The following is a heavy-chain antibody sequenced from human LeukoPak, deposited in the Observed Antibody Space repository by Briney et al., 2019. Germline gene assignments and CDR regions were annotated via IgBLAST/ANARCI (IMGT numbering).Heavy chain of an antibody. V-gene: IGHV3-33*06. CDR2: IGHDGSNQ. J-gene: IGHJ4*02. CDR1: GFIFTSHG. CDR3: AKDHGSMIVVVITPFDY. Sequence: GKSLRLSCVSSGFIFTSHGMQWVRQAPGKGLEWVAVIGHDGSNQNYADSVKGRFTVSRDNSKNTVYLHMNSLRAEDTAVYYCAKDHGSMIVVVITPFDYWGQGTLVTVSS. D-gene: IGHD3-22*01.